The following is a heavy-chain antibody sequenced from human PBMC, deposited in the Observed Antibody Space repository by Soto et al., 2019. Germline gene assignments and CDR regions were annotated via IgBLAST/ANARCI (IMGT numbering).Heavy chain of an antibody. CDR3: AKGGSAALIAPSGRDNWFDP. Sequence: EVQLVESGGGLVQPGRSLRLSCAASGFAFDDYVMHWVRQPPGRGLEWVSGITWYGGTIRYVDSVKGRFTISRDNAENSLYLQMNSLRPEDTAVYYCAKGGSAALIAPSGRDNWFDPWGQGTQVTVSS. CDR1: GFAFDDYV. CDR2: ITWYGGTI. J-gene: IGHJ5*02. D-gene: IGHD6-13*01. V-gene: IGHV3-9*01.